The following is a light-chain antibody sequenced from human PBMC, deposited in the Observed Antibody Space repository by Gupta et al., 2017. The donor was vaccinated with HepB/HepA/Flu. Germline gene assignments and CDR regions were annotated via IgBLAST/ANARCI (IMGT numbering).Light chain of an antibody. CDR2: PKN. CDR1: SVRNYY. J-gene: IGLJ2*01. Sequence: SSELTQDPAVSVALGQTVRNTCHGDSVRNYYASWYQQKPGQAPLLVIYPKNNRPSGIPDRFSGSNSGNTATLTLTVTQAEDEDDDYCNSQASRSNRVVFGGGTKLTVL. V-gene: IGLV3-19*01. CDR3: NSQASRSNRVV.